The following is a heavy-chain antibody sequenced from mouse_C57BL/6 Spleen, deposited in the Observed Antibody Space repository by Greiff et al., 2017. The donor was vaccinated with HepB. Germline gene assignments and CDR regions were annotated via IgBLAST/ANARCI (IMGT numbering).Heavy chain of an antibody. CDR2: INPNNGGT. J-gene: IGHJ3*01. CDR3: ARWVTTAFAY. Sequence: EVQLQQSGPELVKPGASVKISCKASGYTFTDYYMNWVKQSHGKSLEWIGDINPNNGGTSYNQKFKGKATLTVDKSSSTAYMELRSLTSEDSAVYYCARWVTTAFAYWGQGTLVTVSA. V-gene: IGHV1-26*01. CDR1: GYTFTDYY. D-gene: IGHD2-2*01.